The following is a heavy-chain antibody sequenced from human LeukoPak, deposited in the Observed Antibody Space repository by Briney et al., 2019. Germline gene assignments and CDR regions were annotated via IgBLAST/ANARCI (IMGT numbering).Heavy chain of an antibody. CDR1: GGSISSSTYY. D-gene: IGHD6-13*01. CDR2: IYYSGST. CDR3: ARSRSSWYFDY. V-gene: IGHV4-39*07. Sequence: SKTLSLTCTVSGGSISSSTYYWGWIRQPPGKGLEWIGSIYYSGSTYYNPSLKSRFTISVDTSKNQFSLKLSSVTAADTAVYYCARSRSSWYFDYWGQGTLVTVSS. J-gene: IGHJ4*02.